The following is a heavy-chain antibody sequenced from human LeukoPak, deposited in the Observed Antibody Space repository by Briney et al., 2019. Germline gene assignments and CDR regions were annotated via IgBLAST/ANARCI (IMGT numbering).Heavy chain of an antibody. J-gene: IGHJ4*02. D-gene: IGHD2-15*01. CDR2: IIPIFGTA. CDR3: GRKAGDCGGGSCYSIDY. V-gene: IGHV1-69*05. CDR1: GGSFSSEA. Sequence: SVKVSCKAFGGSFSSEAISWVRQAPGQGLEWMGGIIPIFGTANYAQKFQGRATITTDESTTTAYMEVSSLRSEDTAVYYCGRKAGDCGGGSCYSIDYWGQGTLVTVSS.